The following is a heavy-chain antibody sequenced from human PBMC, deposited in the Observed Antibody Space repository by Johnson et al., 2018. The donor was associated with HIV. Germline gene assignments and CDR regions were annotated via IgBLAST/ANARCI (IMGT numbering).Heavy chain of an antibody. J-gene: IGHJ3*02. V-gene: IGHV3-11*04. Sequence: QVQLVESGGGLVKPGGSLRLSCAASGFTFSDYYMSWIRQAPGKGLEWVSYISSSGSTIYYADSVKGRFTISRDNSKDTLYLQMNSLRAEDTAVYYCAKAGDYYDSSGYYDAFDIWGQGTMVTVSS. CDR2: ISSSGSTI. CDR3: AKAGDYYDSSGYYDAFDI. D-gene: IGHD3-22*01. CDR1: GFTFSDYY.